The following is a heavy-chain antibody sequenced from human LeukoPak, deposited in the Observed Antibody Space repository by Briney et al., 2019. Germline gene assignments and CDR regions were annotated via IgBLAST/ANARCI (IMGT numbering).Heavy chain of an antibody. J-gene: IGHJ4*02. Sequence: GGSLRLSCAASGFTFSSYGMHWVRQAPGKGLEWVAFIRYDGSNKYYADSVKGRFTISRDNAKNTLYLQMNSLRAEDTAVYYCARDRSSGWRTTAADYWGQGTLVTVSS. CDR3: ARDRSSGWRTTAADY. CDR1: GFTFSSYG. D-gene: IGHD6-19*01. V-gene: IGHV3-30*02. CDR2: IRYDGSNK.